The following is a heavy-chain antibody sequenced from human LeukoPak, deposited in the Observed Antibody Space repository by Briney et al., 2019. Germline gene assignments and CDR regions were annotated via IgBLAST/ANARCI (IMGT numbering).Heavy chain of an antibody. CDR2: IYHSGST. D-gene: IGHD3-10*01. CDR3: ARGAGSHEYYFDY. Sequence: PSETLSLTCTVSGGSISSYYWSWIRQPPGKGLEWIGYIYHSGSTNYNPSLKSRVTTSVDTSKNQFSLKLSSVTAADTAVYYCARGAGSHEYYFDYWGQGTLVTVSS. V-gene: IGHV4-59*01. CDR1: GGSISSYY. J-gene: IGHJ4*02.